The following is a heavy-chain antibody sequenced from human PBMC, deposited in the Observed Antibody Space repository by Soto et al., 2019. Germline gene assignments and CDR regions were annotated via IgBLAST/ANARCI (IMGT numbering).Heavy chain of an antibody. CDR2: INAGNGNT. J-gene: IGHJ6*02. V-gene: IGHV1-3*01. CDR3: AVFKGTHYYYGMDG. CDR1: GYTFTSYA. Sequence: ASVKVSCKASGYTFTSYAMHWVRQAPGQRLEWMGWINAGNGNTKYSQKFQGRVTITRDTSASTAYMELSSLRSEDTAVYYCAVFKGTHYYYGMDGWGQGTTVTVSS.